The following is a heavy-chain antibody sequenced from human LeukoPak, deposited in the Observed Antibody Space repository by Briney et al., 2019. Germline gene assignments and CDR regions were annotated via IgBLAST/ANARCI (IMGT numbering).Heavy chain of an antibody. J-gene: IGHJ4*02. CDR2: ISGSGDST. CDR1: GFTFSSYG. CDR3: ARKSYYDSSGYRGPFDY. D-gene: IGHD3-22*01. V-gene: IGHV3-23*01. Sequence: PGGSLRLSCAASGFTFSSYGLSWVRQAPGKGLEWVSGISGSGDSTYYADSVKGRFTISRDNSKNTLYLQMNSLRPEDTAVYYCARKSYYDSSGYRGPFDYWGQGTLVTVSS.